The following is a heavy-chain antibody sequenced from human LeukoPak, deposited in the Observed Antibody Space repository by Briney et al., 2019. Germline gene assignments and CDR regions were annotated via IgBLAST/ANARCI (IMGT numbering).Heavy chain of an antibody. V-gene: IGHV3-23*01. Sequence: GGSLRLSCAASGFTFSSYAMSWVRQAPGKGLEWVSAISGSGGSTYYADSVKGRFTISRDNSKNTLYLQMNSLRAEDTAVYYCAKSIVKVVVITTLSFDYWGQGTLVTVSS. J-gene: IGHJ4*02. CDR3: AKSIVKVVVITTLSFDY. D-gene: IGHD3-22*01. CDR1: GFTFSSYA. CDR2: ISGSGGST.